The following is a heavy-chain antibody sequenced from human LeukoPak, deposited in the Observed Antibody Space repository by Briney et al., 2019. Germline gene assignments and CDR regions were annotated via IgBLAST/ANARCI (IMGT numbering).Heavy chain of an antibody. V-gene: IGHV3-23*01. CDR2: ISASGDHT. Sequence: AGGSLRLSCAASGFTLNIYAMTWVRQAPGKGLEWVSGISASGDHTSYADSVKGRFTISRDNSKNTLYLQMNSLRAEDTAVYYCAKDGRAVTDHYYYGMDVWGHGTTVTVSS. CDR3: AKDGRAVTDHYYYGMDV. D-gene: IGHD6-19*01. CDR1: GFTLNIYA. J-gene: IGHJ6*02.